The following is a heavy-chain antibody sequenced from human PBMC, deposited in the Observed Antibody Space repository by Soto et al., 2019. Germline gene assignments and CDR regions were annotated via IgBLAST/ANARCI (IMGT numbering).Heavy chain of an antibody. Sequence: SVKVSCKASGGTFSSYAISWVRQAPGQGLEWMGGIIPIFGTANYAQKFQGRVTITADKSTSTAYMELSSLRSEDTAVYYCARDQKAEQQLVRSYYYGMGVWGQGTTVTVSS. CDR3: ARDQKAEQQLVRSYYYGMGV. V-gene: IGHV1-69*06. D-gene: IGHD6-13*01. J-gene: IGHJ6*02. CDR2: IIPIFGTA. CDR1: GGTFSSYA.